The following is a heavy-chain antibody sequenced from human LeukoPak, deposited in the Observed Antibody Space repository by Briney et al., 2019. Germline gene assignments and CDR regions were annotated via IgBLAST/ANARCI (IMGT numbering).Heavy chain of an antibody. J-gene: IGHJ6*03. CDR1: GYTFTNYD. Sequence: ASVKVSCKASGYTFTNYDMSWVRQAPGQGLEWMGWLSPYNGNTNYAQKFQGRVTMTTHTSTSTAYMELRSLRSDDTAVYYCATDHRQSSSSSYYYYMDVWGTGTTVTVSS. CDR2: LSPYNGNT. D-gene: IGHD6-6*01. CDR3: ATDHRQSSSSSYYYYMDV. V-gene: IGHV1-18*01.